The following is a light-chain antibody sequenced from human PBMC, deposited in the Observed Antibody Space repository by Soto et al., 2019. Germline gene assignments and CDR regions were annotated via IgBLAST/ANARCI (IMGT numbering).Light chain of an antibody. J-gene: IGLJ1*01. CDR3: SSYTSSNPYV. CDR1: SSDVGGYNY. CDR2: DVS. V-gene: IGLV2-14*01. Sequence: SVLTQPASVSGSPGQSITISCTGTSSDVGGYNYVSWYQQHPGKAPKLMIYDVSNRPSGVSNRFSGSKSGNTASLTISGLQAEDEADYYCSSYTSSNPYVFGTGTKVTVL.